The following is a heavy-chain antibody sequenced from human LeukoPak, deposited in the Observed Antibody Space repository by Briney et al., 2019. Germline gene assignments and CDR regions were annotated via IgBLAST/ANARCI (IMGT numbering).Heavy chain of an antibody. CDR1: GYSISSGYY. J-gene: IGHJ5*02. V-gene: IGHV4-38-2*01. CDR3: ARRDTYYDFWSGYHNWFDP. Sequence: SETLPLTCAVSGYSISSGYYWGWIRQPPGKGLEWIGSIYHSGSTYYNPSLKSRVTISVDTSKNQFSLKLSPVTAADTAVYYCARRDTYYDFWSGYHNWFDPWGQGTLVTVSS. CDR2: IYHSGST. D-gene: IGHD3-3*01.